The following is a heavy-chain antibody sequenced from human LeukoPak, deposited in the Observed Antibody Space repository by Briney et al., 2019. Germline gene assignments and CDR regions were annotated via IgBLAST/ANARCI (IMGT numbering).Heavy chain of an antibody. D-gene: IGHD3-22*01. V-gene: IGHV3-21*01. CDR1: GFTFSSYS. CDR3: ASHYDTSGTDIDY. J-gene: IGHJ4*02. CDR2: ISSSSTYM. Sequence: GGSLRLSCTASGFTFSSYSMNWVRQAPGKGLEWVSCISSSSTYMYYADSVKGRFTISRDNAKNSLYLQMNSLRAEDTAVYYCASHYDTSGTDIDYWGQGTLVTVSS.